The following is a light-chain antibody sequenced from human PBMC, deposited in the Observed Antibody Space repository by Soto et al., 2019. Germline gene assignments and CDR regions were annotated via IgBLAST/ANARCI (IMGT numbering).Light chain of an antibody. CDR1: QRVSSSY. J-gene: IGKJ1*01. CDR3: QQYGSSPWT. CDR2: GAS. V-gene: IGKV3-20*01. Sequence: EIVLTQSPGTLSLSPGERATLSCRASQRVSSSYLAWYQQKPGQAPRLLIYGASSRATAIPDRFSGSGSGTGFTLTISRLEPEEFAVYYCQQYGSSPWTFGQGTKVEIK.